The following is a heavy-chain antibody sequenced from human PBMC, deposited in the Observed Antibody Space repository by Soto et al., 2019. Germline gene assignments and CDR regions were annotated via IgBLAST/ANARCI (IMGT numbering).Heavy chain of an antibody. J-gene: IGHJ4*02. V-gene: IGHV4-59*01. CDR1: GGSISSYY. Sequence: QVQLQESGPGLVKPSETLSLTCTVSGGSISSYYWSWIRQPPGKGLEWIGYIYYSGSTNYNPSLKSRVTISGDTSKNQFSLKLSSVTAADTAVYYCARDPGGGYYYGSGSYDYWGQGTLVTVSS. CDR2: IYYSGST. CDR3: ARDPGGGYYYGSGSYDY. D-gene: IGHD3-10*01.